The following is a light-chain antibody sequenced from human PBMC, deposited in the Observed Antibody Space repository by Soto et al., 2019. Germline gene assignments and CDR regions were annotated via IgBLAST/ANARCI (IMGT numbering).Light chain of an antibody. Sequence: DIQMTQSPSSLSVSLGDRATISCQASQGISNYLAWYQQKPGQAPKLLIYGASTLETGIPSRFSGSGSGTDFTFTISSLQPEDIATYYCQQYDNLPLTFGQGTKVDIK. CDR1: QGISNY. J-gene: IGKJ1*01. CDR2: GAS. CDR3: QQYDNLPLT. V-gene: IGKV1-33*01.